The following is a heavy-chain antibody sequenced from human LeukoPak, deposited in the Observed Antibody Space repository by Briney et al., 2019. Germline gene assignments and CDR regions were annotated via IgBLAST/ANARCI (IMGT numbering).Heavy chain of an antibody. Sequence: GGSLRLSCAASGFTFINAWMSWVRQAPGKGLEWVGHIKSKTDGVTTDYAAPVRGRFTISRDDSRNTLYLQMNSLKDEDTAVYYCSTDKGGWVYGSGRYFPNDGFEIWGQGTMVTVSS. D-gene: IGHD3-10*01. CDR2: IKSKTDGVTT. CDR3: STDKGGWVYGSGRYFPNDGFEI. J-gene: IGHJ3*02. V-gene: IGHV3-15*01. CDR1: GFTFINAW.